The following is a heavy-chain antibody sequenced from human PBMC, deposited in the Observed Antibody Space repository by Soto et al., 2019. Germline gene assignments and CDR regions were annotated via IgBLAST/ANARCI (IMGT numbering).Heavy chain of an antibody. Sequence: SETLSLTCTVSGGSISSGDYYWSWIRQPPGKGLEWIGYIYYSGSTYYNPSLKSRVTISVDTSKNQFSLKLSSVTAADTAVYYCARDKGVGYSNNGEFNWFDPWGQGTLVTVSS. CDR2: IYYSGST. V-gene: IGHV4-30-4*01. J-gene: IGHJ5*02. CDR1: GGSISSGDYY. CDR3: ARDKGVGYSNNGEFNWFDP. D-gene: IGHD4-4*01.